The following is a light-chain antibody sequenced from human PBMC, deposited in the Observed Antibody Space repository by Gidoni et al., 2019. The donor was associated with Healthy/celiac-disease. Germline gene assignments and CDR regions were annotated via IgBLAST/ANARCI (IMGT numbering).Light chain of an antibody. CDR2: DVT. Sequence: QSALTQPTPVSGSPGQSITISCTGSSSDVGAYDYVSWYQQHPGKAPKLMIYDVTNRPSGVSNRFSGSKSGNTASLSISGLQAEDEADYYCNSYTSSNSWVFGGGTKLTVL. CDR1: SSDVGAYDY. J-gene: IGLJ3*02. V-gene: IGLV2-14*03. CDR3: NSYTSSNSWV.